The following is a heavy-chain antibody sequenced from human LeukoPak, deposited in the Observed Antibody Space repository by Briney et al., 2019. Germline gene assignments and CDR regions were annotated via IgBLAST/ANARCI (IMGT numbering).Heavy chain of an antibody. J-gene: IGHJ4*02. CDR1: GGSISSYY. V-gene: IGHV4-59*08. Sequence: PSETLSLTCTVSGGSISSYYWNWIRQPPGKGLEWIGYINYIRTTDYNPSLKSRVTISLDTSKNRFSLKLSSVTAADTAMYYCASGGDDSGGYGIDYWGQGTLVTVSS. CDR3: ASGGDDSGGYGIDY. CDR2: INYIRTT. D-gene: IGHD3-22*01.